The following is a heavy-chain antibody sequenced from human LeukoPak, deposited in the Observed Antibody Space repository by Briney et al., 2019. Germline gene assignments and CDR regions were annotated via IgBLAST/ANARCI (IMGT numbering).Heavy chain of an antibody. J-gene: IGHJ6*04. Sequence: SSETLSLTCTVSGGSISSYYWSWIRQPPGKGLEWIGYIYYSGSTNYNPSLKSRVTISVDTSKNQFSLKLSSVTAADTAVYYCARVLYCSGGSCYSRGLLDVWGKGTTVTVSS. CDR1: GGSISSYY. CDR3: ARVLYCSGGSCYSRGLLDV. CDR2: IYYSGST. D-gene: IGHD2-15*01. V-gene: IGHV4-59*12.